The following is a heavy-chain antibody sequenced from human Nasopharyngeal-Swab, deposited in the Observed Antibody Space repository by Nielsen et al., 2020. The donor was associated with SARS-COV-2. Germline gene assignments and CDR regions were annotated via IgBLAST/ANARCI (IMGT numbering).Heavy chain of an antibody. D-gene: IGHD6-13*01. J-gene: IGHJ4*02. CDR3: AAGVDDRIAAVVDY. Sequence: ASVKVSCKASGYTFTGYYMHWVRQAPGQGLEWMGRINPNSGGTNYAQKFQGRVTMTRDTSISTAYMELSRLRSEDTAVYYCAAGVDDRIAAVVDYWGQGTLVTVSS. CDR2: INPNSGGT. V-gene: IGHV1-2*06. CDR1: GYTFTGYY.